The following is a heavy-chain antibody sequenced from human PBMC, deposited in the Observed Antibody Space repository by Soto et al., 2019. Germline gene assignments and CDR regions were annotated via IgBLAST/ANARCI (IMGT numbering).Heavy chain of an antibody. D-gene: IGHD2-2*01. Sequence: PGESLKISCKGAGYRFVSYWIGWVRPLPGKGLGWVGIMYPGDSDTRYNPSLQGHVTRSADVTVSTAFLQWRSLKTSDIGMYFCARHPRDCKKTSCYYSDHWGHGTQVTVSS. V-gene: IGHV5-51*01. J-gene: IGHJ4*01. CDR3: ARHPRDCKKTSCYYSDH. CDR1: GYRFVSYW. CDR2: MYPGDSDT.